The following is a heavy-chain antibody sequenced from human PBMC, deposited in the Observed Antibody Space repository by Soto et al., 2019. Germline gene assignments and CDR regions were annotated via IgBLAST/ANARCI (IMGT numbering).Heavy chain of an antibody. CDR1: GFTFSDYY. CDR3: ASEYYDVLTDYYRYYYIDV. Sequence: QVQLVESGGGLVQPGGSLRLSCTASGFTFSDYYIPWIRQAPGKGLESVSYISSSGTRMYYADSVKGRFTISRDNAKNSLYLQLNSLRAEDTAVYYWASEYYDVLTDYYRYYYIDVWGKGITVTVSS. V-gene: IGHV3-11*01. CDR2: ISSSGTRM. D-gene: IGHD3-9*01. J-gene: IGHJ6*03.